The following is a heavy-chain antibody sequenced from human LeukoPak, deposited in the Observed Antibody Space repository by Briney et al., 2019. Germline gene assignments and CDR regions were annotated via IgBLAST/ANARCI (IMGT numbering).Heavy chain of an antibody. Sequence: SETLSLTCTVSGGSISSGSYYWSWIRQPAGKGLEWIGRIYTSGSTNYNPSLKSRVTISVDTSKNQFSLKLSSVTAADTAVYYCARGGLYMDVWGKGTTVTISS. CDR2: IYTSGST. J-gene: IGHJ6*03. CDR3: ARGGLYMDV. CDR1: GGSISSGSYY. V-gene: IGHV4-61*02.